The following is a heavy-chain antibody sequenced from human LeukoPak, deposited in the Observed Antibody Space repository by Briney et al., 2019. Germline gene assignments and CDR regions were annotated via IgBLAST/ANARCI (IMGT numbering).Heavy chain of an antibody. CDR2: IYYAGST. D-gene: IGHD3-10*01. CDR3: ARWGWPMGGFDP. Sequence: KSSETLSLTCTASGDSISSETYHWGWIRQPPGQGLQWIGSIYYAGSTYYNPSLKSRVSISVDTSKDQFSLKLFPVTAADTAVYYCARWGWPMGGFDPWGQGILVTVSS. V-gene: IGHV4-39*01. J-gene: IGHJ5*02. CDR1: GDSISSETYH.